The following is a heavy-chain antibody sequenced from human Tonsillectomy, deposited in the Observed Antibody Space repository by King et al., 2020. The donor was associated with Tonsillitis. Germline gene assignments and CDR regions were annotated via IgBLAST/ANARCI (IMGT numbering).Heavy chain of an antibody. CDR2: INHSGST. J-gene: IGHJ3*02. CDR1: GGSFSGYY. CDR3: ARDGAGSMTAFDI. Sequence: VQLQQWGAGLLKPSETLSLTCAVYGGSFSGYYWSWIRQPPGTGLEWIGEINHSGSTNYNPSLKSRVTISVDTSKNQFSLKLISVTAAATAVYYCARDGAGSMTAFDIWGQGTMVTVSS. V-gene: IGHV4-34*01. D-gene: IGHD1-26*01.